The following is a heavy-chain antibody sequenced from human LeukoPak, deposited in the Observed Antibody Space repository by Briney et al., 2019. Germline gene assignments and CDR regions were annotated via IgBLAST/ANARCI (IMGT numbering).Heavy chain of an antibody. CDR1: GGSISSSSYY. D-gene: IGHD4-17*01. CDR2: IYYSGST. Sequence: PSETLSLTCTVSGGSISSSSYYWGWIRQPPGKGLEWIGSIYYSGSTYYNPSPKSRVTISVDTSKNQFSLKLSSVTAADTGVSYCARGDYGEKFFDYWGQGTLVTVSS. J-gene: IGHJ4*02. CDR3: ARGDYGEKFFDY. V-gene: IGHV4-39*01.